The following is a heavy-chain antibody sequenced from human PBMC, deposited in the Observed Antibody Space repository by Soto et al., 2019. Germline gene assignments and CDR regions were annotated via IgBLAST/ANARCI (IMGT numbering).Heavy chain of an antibody. CDR1: GGSFSGYY. CDR2: INHSGST. V-gene: IGHV4-34*01. J-gene: IGHJ6*03. CDR3: AREDYGSRNYCYYMDV. Sequence: SETLSLTCAVYGGSFSGYYWSWIRQPPGKGLEWIGEINHSGSTNYNPSLKSRVTISVDTSKNQFSLKLSSVTAADTAVYYCAREDYGSRNYCYYMDVWGKGTTVTVSS. D-gene: IGHD3-10*01.